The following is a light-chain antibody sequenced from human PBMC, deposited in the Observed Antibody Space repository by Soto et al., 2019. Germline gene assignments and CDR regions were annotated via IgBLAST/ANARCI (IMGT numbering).Light chain of an antibody. CDR3: SSYTSTNTLV. J-gene: IGLJ2*01. V-gene: IGLV2-14*01. CDR2: EVT. CDR1: SSDVGGYNY. Sequence: QSALTQPASVSGSPGQSITISCTGTSSDVGGYNYVSWYQQHPGKAPKLMIYEVTTRPSGVSNRFSGSKSGNTASLIISGLQAEDEADYYCSSYTSTNTLVFGGGTKLPVL.